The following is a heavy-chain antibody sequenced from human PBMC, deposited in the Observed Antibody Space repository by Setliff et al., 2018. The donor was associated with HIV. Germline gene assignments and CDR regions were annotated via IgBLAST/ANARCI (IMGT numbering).Heavy chain of an antibody. J-gene: IGHJ4*02. CDR3: ARVIWASGLLEGYYFDY. Sequence: GASVKVSCKASGYTFTSYGISWVRQAPGQGLEWMGWISAYNGNTNYAQKLQGRVTMTTDTSTSTAYMELRSLRSDDTAVYYCARVIWASGLLEGYYFDYWGQGTLVTVSS. V-gene: IGHV1-18*01. CDR2: ISAYNGNT. D-gene: IGHD6-19*01. CDR1: GYTFTSYG.